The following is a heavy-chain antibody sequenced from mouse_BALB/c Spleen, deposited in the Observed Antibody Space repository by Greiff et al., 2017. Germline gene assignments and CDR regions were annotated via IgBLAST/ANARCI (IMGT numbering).Heavy chain of an antibody. CDR2: IDPANGNT. Sequence: VQLKQSGAELVKPGASVKLSCTASGFNIKDTYMHWVKPRPEQGLEWIGRIDPANGNTKYDPKFQGKATITADTSSNTAYLQLSSLTSEDTAVYYCAPRLGFAYWGQGTLVTVSA. J-gene: IGHJ3*01. CDR3: APRLGFAY. V-gene: IGHV14-3*02. CDR1: GFNIKDTY. D-gene: IGHD4-1*01.